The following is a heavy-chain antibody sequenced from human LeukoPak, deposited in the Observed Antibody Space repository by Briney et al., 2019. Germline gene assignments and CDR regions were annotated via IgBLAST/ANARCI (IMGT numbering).Heavy chain of an antibody. D-gene: IGHD3-22*01. CDR3: AKDSPFWYYDSSGYSDY. J-gene: IGHJ4*02. CDR2: ISGSGGST. V-gene: IGHV3-23*01. CDR1: GFTVSSHA. Sequence: GGSLRLSCAASGFTVSSHAMSWVRQAQGKGLEWVSAISGSGGSTYYADSVKDRLTISRDNSMNTLYLQMNSLRAEDTAVYYCAKDSPFWYYDSSGYSDYWGQGTLVTVSS.